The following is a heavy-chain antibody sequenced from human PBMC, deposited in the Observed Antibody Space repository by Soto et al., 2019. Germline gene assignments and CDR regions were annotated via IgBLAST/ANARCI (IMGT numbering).Heavy chain of an antibody. Sequence: GASVKVSCKASGYTFTSYAMHWVRQAPGQRLEWMGWINAGNGNTKYSQKFQGRVTITRDTSASTAYMELSSLRSEDTAVYYCARDLVPAAAAWYGMDVWGQGTTVTVSS. CDR3: ARDLVPAAAAWYGMDV. CDR2: INAGNGNT. J-gene: IGHJ6*02. CDR1: GYTFTSYA. D-gene: IGHD2-2*01. V-gene: IGHV1-3*01.